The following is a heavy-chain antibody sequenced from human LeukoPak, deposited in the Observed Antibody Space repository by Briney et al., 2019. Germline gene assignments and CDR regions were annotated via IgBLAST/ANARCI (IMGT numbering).Heavy chain of an antibody. CDR1: GGTFSSYA. D-gene: IGHD2-21*01. CDR2: IIPIFGTA. Sequence: SVKVSCKASGGTFSSYAISWVRQAPGQGLEWMGGIIPIFGTANYAQKFQGRVAITADESTSTAYMELSSLRSEDTAVYYCARVGTYCGGDCYFDYWGQGTLVTVSS. CDR3: ARVGTYCGGDCYFDY. V-gene: IGHV1-69*13. J-gene: IGHJ4*02.